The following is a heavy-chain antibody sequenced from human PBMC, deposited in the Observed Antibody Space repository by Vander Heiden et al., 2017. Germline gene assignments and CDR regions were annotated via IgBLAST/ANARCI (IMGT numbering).Heavy chain of an antibody. Sequence: EVQLVESGGGLVQPGGSLRLSCAASGFTFSSYDMHWVRQATGKGLEWVSAIGTAGDTYYPGSVKGRFTSSRENAKNSLYLQMNSLGAGDTAVYYCARAKDIVVVPPGGMDVWGQGTTVTVSS. CDR1: GFTFSSYD. V-gene: IGHV3-13*01. CDR3: ARAKDIVVVPPGGMDV. CDR2: IGTAGDT. D-gene: IGHD2-2*01. J-gene: IGHJ6*02.